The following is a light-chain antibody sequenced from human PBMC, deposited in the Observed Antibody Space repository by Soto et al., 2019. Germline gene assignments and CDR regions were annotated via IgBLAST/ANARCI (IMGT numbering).Light chain of an antibody. CDR1: TGAVTSGYY. J-gene: IGLJ3*02. Sequence: QAVVTQEPSLTVSPGGTVTLTCASSTGAVTSGYYPNWFQQKPGQAPRALIYSTSNKQSWTPARFSGSLLGGKAALTLSGVQPEDEAEYYCLLYYGGAWVFGGGTKLTVL. CDR3: LLYYGGAWV. V-gene: IGLV7-43*01. CDR2: STS.